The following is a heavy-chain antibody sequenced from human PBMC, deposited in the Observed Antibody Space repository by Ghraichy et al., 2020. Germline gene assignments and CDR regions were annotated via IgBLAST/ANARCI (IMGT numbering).Heavy chain of an antibody. CDR3: ARASFGETYYGHYYGLDV. Sequence: GGSLRLSCAASGLTVFTNYMTWVRQAPGKGLEWVSIIYNTGTTHYADSVRGRFTISRHHSENSLYLQMNSLRPEDTAVYFCARASFGETYYGHYYGLDVWGQGTTVTVS. CDR1: GLTVFTNY. D-gene: IGHD1-26*01. CDR2: IYNTGTT. V-gene: IGHV3-53*04. J-gene: IGHJ6*02.